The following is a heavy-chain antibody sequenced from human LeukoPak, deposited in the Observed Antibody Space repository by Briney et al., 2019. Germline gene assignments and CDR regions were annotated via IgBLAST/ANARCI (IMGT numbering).Heavy chain of an antibody. Sequence: GGSLRLSCAASGFTFSNYAMHWVRQAPGKGLEWVAFIRSDGSNKYYSDSVKGRFTISRDNSKNTLYLQMNRLRAEDTAVYYCAKDSRNLPFDYWGQGTLVTVSS. CDR2: IRSDGSNK. CDR1: GFTFSNYA. V-gene: IGHV3-30*02. D-gene: IGHD1-14*01. J-gene: IGHJ4*02. CDR3: AKDSRNLPFDY.